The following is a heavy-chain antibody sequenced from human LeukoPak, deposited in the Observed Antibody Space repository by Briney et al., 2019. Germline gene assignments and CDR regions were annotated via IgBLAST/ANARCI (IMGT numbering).Heavy chain of an antibody. V-gene: IGHV6-1*01. J-gene: IGHJ4*02. CDR2: AYYRSKWYI. CDR1: GDSVSGSPAV. CDR3: ARGAVRGGTNFGY. D-gene: IGHD3-10*01. Sequence: SQTLSLTYAISGDSVSGSPAVWNWIRQSPSRGLEWLGRAYYRSKWYIDYAVSVKGRITITPDTSKNQFSLQLNSVTPEDTAVYYCARGAVRGGTNFGYWGQATLVTVSS.